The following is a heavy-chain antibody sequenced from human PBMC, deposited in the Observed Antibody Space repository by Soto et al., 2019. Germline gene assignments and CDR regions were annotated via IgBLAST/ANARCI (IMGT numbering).Heavy chain of an antibody. CDR1: GFTFSNYA. CDR3: AKGVSQPKQYYFDD. V-gene: IGHV3-23*01. Sequence: EVQLLESGGGLVQPGGSLRLSCATSGFTFSNYAMGWIRQAPGNGLEWVSGTSGSGDSTYYADSVKCRFTIFRDNSKSTLYLQMNSLRVDDTAVYYCAKGVSQPKQYYFDDWGQGTPVTVSS. CDR2: TSGSGDST. D-gene: IGHD2-2*01. J-gene: IGHJ4*02.